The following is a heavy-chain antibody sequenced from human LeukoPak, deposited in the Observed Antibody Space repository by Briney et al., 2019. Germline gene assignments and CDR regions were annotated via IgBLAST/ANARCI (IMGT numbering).Heavy chain of an antibody. Sequence: PSETPSLTCTVYGGSFSAYYWHWFRQPPGKGLEWIGEINYSGSTKYNPSLKSRVTISIDTSKNQFSLKLSSVTAADTAVYYCAQWGNNMDVWGKGTTVTVSS. CDR1: GGSFSAYY. V-gene: IGHV4-34*01. CDR3: AQWGNNMDV. CDR2: INYSGST. J-gene: IGHJ6*03. D-gene: IGHD3-16*01.